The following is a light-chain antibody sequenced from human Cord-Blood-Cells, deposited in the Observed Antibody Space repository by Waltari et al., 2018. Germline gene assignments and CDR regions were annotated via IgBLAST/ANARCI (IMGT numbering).Light chain of an antibody. CDR2: AAS. Sequence: DIQMTPYPSSLSASVGDRVTITCRASQSISSYLNWYQQKPGKAPKLLIYAASSLQSGVPSRFSGSGSGTDFTLTISSLQPEDFATYYCQQSYSTLFTFGPGTKVDIK. V-gene: IGKV1-39*01. CDR3: QQSYSTLFT. CDR1: QSISSY. J-gene: IGKJ3*01.